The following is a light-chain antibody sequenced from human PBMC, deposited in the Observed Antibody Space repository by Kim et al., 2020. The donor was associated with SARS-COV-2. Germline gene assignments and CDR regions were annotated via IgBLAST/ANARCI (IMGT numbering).Light chain of an antibody. CDR2: ATS. Sequence: SLGELALLSSRTSQIVSSSYFAWFQQKPGQAPRLLIYATSTMATGIPDRFSGSVSGTDFTLTISRLEPEDFAVYYCQQYGSSPRTFGHGTKVDIK. CDR3: QQYGSSPRT. V-gene: IGKV3-20*01. J-gene: IGKJ1*01. CDR1: QIVSSSY.